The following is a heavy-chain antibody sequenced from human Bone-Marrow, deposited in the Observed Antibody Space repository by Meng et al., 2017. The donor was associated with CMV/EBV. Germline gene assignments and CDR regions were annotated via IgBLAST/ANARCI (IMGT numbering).Heavy chain of an antibody. CDR1: TFSDYY. CDR2: ISSSGSTI. Sequence: TFSDYYLSWLRQAPGKGLEWVSYISSSGSTIYYADSVKGRFTISRDNAKNSLYLQMNSLRAEDTAVYYCARPGYYDFWSGYYYWYFDLWGRGTLVTSPQ. J-gene: IGHJ2*01. CDR3: ARPGYYDFWSGYYYWYFDL. V-gene: IGHV3-11*04. D-gene: IGHD3-3*01.